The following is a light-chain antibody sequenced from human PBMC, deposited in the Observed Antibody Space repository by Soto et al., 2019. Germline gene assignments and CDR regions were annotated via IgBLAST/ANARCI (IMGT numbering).Light chain of an antibody. Sequence: EIVLTQSPGTLSLSPWERATLSCRASQSVSSIFLAWYQQKPGQAPRLLIYGASSRATGIPDRFSGSGSGTDFTLTISRLEPEDFAVYYCQQYGSSPWTFGQGTKVDI. CDR1: QSVSSIF. CDR2: GAS. CDR3: QQYGSSPWT. J-gene: IGKJ1*01. V-gene: IGKV3-20*01.